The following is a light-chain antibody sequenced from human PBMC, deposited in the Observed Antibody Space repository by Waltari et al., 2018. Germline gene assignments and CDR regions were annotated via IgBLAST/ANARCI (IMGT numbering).Light chain of an antibody. CDR2: GVS. J-gene: IGLJ3*02. CDR3: SSYTTSITWV. Sequence: QSALTQPASVSGSPGQSITISCTGASSDIGAYNYVSWFQQHPGKAPKLMIYGVSNRPSVVSTRFSGSTSCNTASLTISGLQTEDEADYYCSSYTTSITWVFGGGTKLTVL. CDR1: SSDIGAYNY. V-gene: IGLV2-14*01.